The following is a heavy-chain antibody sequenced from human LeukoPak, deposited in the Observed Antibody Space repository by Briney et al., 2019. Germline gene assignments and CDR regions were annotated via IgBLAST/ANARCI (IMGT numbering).Heavy chain of an antibody. CDR2: IIPIFGTA. CDR3: TRESREVCYYCYYGMDV. J-gene: IGHJ6*04. Sequence: SVKVSCKASGGTFSSYAISWVRQAPGQGLEWMGGIIPIFGTANYAQKFQGRVTITADESTSTAYMELSSLRSGDTAVYYCTRESREVCYYCYYGMDVWGKGTTVTVSS. CDR1: GGTFSSYA. V-gene: IGHV1-69*01. D-gene: IGHD3-16*01.